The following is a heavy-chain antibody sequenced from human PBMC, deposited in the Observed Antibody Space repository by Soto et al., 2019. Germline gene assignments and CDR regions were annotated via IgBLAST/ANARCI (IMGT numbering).Heavy chain of an antibody. V-gene: IGHV1-46*01. Sequence: ASVKVSCKASGYTFTSYYMHWVRQAPGQGLEWMGIINPSGGSTSYAQKFQGRVTMTRDTSTSTVYMELSSLRSEDTAVYYCARRTDGDYQNDHDLDYWGQGTLVTVSS. D-gene: IGHD4-17*01. J-gene: IGHJ4*02. CDR2: INPSGGST. CDR1: GYTFTSYY. CDR3: ARRTDGDYQNDHDLDY.